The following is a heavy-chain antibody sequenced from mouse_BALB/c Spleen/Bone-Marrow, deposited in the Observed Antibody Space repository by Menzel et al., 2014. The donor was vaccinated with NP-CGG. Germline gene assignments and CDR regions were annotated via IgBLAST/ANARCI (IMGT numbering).Heavy chain of an antibody. CDR2: IRNKAYGYTT. Sequence: EVHLVESGGGLVQPGGSLRLSCATPGFTFTDYYMNWVRQPPGKALEWLAFIRNKAYGYTTEYSASVKGRFTISRDNSQNILYLQMNTLRAEDSATYYCARDMGGLLFDSWGQGTTLSVSS. CDR3: ARDMGGLLFDS. CDR1: GFTFTDYY. J-gene: IGHJ2*01. D-gene: IGHD1-1*01. V-gene: IGHV7-3*02.